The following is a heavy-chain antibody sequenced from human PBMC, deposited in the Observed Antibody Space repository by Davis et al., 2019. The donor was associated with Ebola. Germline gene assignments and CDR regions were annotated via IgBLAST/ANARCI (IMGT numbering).Heavy chain of an antibody. D-gene: IGHD6-13*01. CDR1: GYSFTSYW. CDR2: IYPSDSDV. V-gene: IGHV5-51*01. J-gene: IGHJ4*02. Sequence: GESLKISCRGSGYSFTSYWIGWVRQMPGKGLEWMGIIYPSDSDVKYSPSFHGLVTISADKSISTAYLQWSSLKASDTAMYYCARHEGLAAAPDYWGQGTLVTVSS. CDR3: ARHEGLAAAPDY.